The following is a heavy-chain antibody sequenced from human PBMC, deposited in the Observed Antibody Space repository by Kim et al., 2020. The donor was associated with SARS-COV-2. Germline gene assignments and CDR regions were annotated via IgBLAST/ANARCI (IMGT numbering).Heavy chain of an antibody. V-gene: IGHV1-46*01. CDR3: AGSGRDV. CDR2: INPSGVST. Sequence: ASVKVSCKASRHTFTNYYIHWVRQAPGQGLEWMGMINPSGVSTSHAQNFQGRVTMTRDTSTSTVYMVLSSLRSEDTAVYYCAGSGRDVWGQGTTVTVSS. CDR1: RHTFTNYY. D-gene: IGHD3-3*01. J-gene: IGHJ6*02.